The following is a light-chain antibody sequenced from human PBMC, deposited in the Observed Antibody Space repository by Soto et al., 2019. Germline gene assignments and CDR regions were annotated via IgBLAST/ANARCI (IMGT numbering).Light chain of an antibody. CDR3: QQYGSSSWT. CDR2: DAS. J-gene: IGKJ1*01. V-gene: IGKV3-11*01. CDR1: QSVSSY. Sequence: EIVLTQSPATLSLSPGERATLSCRASQSVSSYLAWYQQKPGQAPRLLIYDASNRATGIPARFSGSGSGTDFTLTISSLEPEDFAVYYCQQYGSSSWTFGQGT.